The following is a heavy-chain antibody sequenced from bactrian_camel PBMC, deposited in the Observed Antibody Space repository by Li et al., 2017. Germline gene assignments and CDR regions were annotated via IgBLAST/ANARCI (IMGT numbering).Heavy chain of an antibody. V-gene: IGHV3S9*01. CDR2: IDSDGGP. J-gene: IGHJ4*01. D-gene: IGHD3*01. Sequence: HVQLVESGGGSVQAGGSLRLSCAVSGYPTNKFCIGWFRQVSGKEREGVASIDSDGGPTYTDSVKGRFTISHDAAKNSVDLQMNSLRPEDTAVYYCAATGQMLSVAGCRTQGTQVTVS. CDR1: GYPTNKFC.